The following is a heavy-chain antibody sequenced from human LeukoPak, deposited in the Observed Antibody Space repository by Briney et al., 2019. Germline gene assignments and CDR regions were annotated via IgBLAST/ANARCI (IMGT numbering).Heavy chain of an antibody. J-gene: IGHJ3*02. Sequence: GGSLRLSCASSGFTFSSYSMSWIRQAPGKGLEWVSSISGSGASTYYADSVKGRFTISRDNSKNTLYLQMNSLRAEDTAIYYCAKDIVVIPAARGDALDIWGQGTMVTVSS. CDR2: ISGSGAST. D-gene: IGHD2-2*01. V-gene: IGHV3-23*01. CDR1: GFTFSSYS. CDR3: AKDIVVIPAARGDALDI.